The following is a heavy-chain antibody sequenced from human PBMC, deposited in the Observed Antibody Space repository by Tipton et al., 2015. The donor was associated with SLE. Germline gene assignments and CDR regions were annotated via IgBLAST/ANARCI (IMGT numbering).Heavy chain of an antibody. CDR2: IYRSGKT. CDR1: GGSISSAFYY. V-gene: IGHV4-31*03. CDR3: AGGGERPQFDS. J-gene: IGHJ4*02. D-gene: IGHD1-26*01. Sequence: LSLTCTVSGGSISSAFYYWSWIRQHPGKGLEWIGYIYRSGKTNYNPSLDSRVTISLDTSKNQFSLQLSSVTVADTAFYYCAGGGERPQFDSWGQGTLVTVSS.